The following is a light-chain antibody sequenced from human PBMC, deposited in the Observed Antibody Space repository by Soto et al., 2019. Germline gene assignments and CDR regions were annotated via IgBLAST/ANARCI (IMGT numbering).Light chain of an antibody. CDR1: QSVSTSD. CDR2: GAS. CDR3: QHRKDWQVT. Sequence: EIVLTQSPGTLSLSPGERATLSCRASQSVSTSDFAWYQQKPGQAPRLLMYGASHRASGIPDRFSGTGSGTDFSLTISSLEPEDFAVYYCQHRKDWQVTFGQGTRLEN. J-gene: IGKJ5*01. V-gene: IGKV3D-20*02.